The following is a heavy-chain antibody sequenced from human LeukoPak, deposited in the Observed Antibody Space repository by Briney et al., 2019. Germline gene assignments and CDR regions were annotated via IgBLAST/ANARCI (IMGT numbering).Heavy chain of an antibody. CDR2: IIPIFGTG. Sequence: ASVKVSXKTSGGTFRNYGFTWVRQAPGQGLEWMGGIIPIFGTGNYAQKFQGRVTVIADEFTSRAYMELSSLRSEDTAVYYCASRYCSGGSCCSRDYYFYYMDVWGKGTTVTVSS. D-gene: IGHD2-15*01. J-gene: IGHJ6*03. CDR1: GGTFRNYG. V-gene: IGHV1-69*13. CDR3: ASRYCSGGSCCSRDYYFYYMDV.